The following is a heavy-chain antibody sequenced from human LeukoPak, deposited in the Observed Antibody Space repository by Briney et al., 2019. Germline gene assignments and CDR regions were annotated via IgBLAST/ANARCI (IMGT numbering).Heavy chain of an antibody. Sequence: PGGSLRLSCAASGFTFSSYEMNWVRQAPGKGLEWVSYISSSGSTIYYADSVKGRFTISRDNAKNSLYLQMNGLRAEDTAVYYCARANPPYSSSWFFDYWGQGTLVTVSS. CDR1: GFTFSSYE. J-gene: IGHJ4*02. V-gene: IGHV3-48*03. CDR2: ISSSGSTI. D-gene: IGHD6-13*01. CDR3: ARANPPYSSSWFFDY.